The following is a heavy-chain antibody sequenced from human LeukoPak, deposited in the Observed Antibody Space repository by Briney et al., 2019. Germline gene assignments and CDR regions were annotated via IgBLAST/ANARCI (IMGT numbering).Heavy chain of an antibody. CDR2: ISYDGSYE. D-gene: IGHD2/OR15-2a*01. CDR3: AAVPEYDFDN. V-gene: IGHV3-30*04. Sequence: QPGGSLRLSCAASGFTFSSYSMRWVRQAPGKGLEWVAIISYDGSYEYYADSVKGRFTISRDNSKNTLNLQMNSLRTEDTAVYYCAAVPEYDFDNWGQGTLVTVSS. CDR1: GFTFSSYS. J-gene: IGHJ4*02.